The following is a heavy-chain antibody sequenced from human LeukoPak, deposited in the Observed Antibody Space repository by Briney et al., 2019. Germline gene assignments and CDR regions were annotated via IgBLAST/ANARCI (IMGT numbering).Heavy chain of an antibody. D-gene: IGHD5-12*01. CDR2: INPNSGGT. Sequence: GASVKVSCKASGYTFTGYYMHWVRQAPGQGLEWMGWINPNSGGTNYAQKFQGRVTMTRDTSISTAYMELSRLRSDDTAVYYCARVDGGYWDAFDIWGQGTMVTVSS. J-gene: IGHJ3*02. CDR3: ARVDGGYWDAFDI. CDR1: GYTFTGYY. V-gene: IGHV1-2*02.